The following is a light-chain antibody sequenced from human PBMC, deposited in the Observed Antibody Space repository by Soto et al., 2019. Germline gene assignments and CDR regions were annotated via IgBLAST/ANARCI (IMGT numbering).Light chain of an antibody. Sequence: DIQMTQSPSTLSASVGDRVTITCRASQSISSWLAWYQQKPGKAPKFLIYDASTLESGVPSRFSGSGAGTEFTLTITRLQPDDFATYYCLQHNSYPLTFGGGTKVDIK. V-gene: IGKV1-5*01. CDR2: DAS. CDR3: LQHNSYPLT. J-gene: IGKJ4*01. CDR1: QSISSW.